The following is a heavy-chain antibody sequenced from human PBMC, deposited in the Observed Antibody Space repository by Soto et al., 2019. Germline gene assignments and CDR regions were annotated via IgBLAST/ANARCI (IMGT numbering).Heavy chain of an antibody. V-gene: IGHV4-59*01. Sequence: PSETLSLTCTVSGGSISSYYWNWIRQPPGKGLEWIGYISYSGSTNYNPSLKSRVTISVDTSKKQFSLKLSSVTAADTAVYYCAREGVSSTWYYYAMDVWGQGTTVTVSS. D-gene: IGHD6-13*01. CDR2: ISYSGST. CDR3: AREGVSSTWYYYAMDV. J-gene: IGHJ6*01. CDR1: GGSISSYY.